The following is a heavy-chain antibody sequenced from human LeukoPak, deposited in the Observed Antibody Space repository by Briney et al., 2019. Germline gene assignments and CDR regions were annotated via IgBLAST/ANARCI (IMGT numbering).Heavy chain of an antibody. J-gene: IGHJ6*02. CDR1: GGTFSSYA. CDR3: ARVRVRGVIIYYGMDV. Sequence: GASVKVSCKASGGTFSSYAISWVRQAPGQGLEWMGRIIPILGIANYAQKFQGRVTITADKSTSTAYMELSSLRSEDTAVYYCARVRVRGVIIYYGMDVWGQGTTVTVSS. V-gene: IGHV1-69*04. CDR2: IIPILGIA. D-gene: IGHD3-10*01.